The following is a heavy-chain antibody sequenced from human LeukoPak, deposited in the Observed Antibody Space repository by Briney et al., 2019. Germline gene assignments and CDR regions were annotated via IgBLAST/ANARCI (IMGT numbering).Heavy chain of an antibody. CDR3: ARSPDGYRYTYFDY. Sequence: SETLSLTCTVSGGSISSYYWSWMRQPPGKGLEWIGYIYYSGSFNYNPSLKSRVTISADTSKKQFSMKLSSVTAADTAVYYCARSPDGYRYTYFDYWGQGTLVTVSS. V-gene: IGHV4-59*01. CDR2: IYYSGSF. J-gene: IGHJ4*02. CDR1: GGSISSYY. D-gene: IGHD5-18*01.